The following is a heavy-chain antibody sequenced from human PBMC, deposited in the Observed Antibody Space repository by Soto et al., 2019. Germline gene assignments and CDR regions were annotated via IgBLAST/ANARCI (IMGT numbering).Heavy chain of an antibody. V-gene: IGHV4-31*03. Sequence: SETLSLTCTVSGASINGGGYYWSWIRQHPGKGLEWIGSIYYSGNTYYSPSLKSRVTISVDTSKNHFSLRLTSVTAADTAVYNCARDPSYGDYSYYGMDVWGQGTTVTVSS. CDR1: GASINGGGYY. J-gene: IGHJ6*02. CDR3: ARDPSYGDYSYYGMDV. CDR2: IYYSGNT. D-gene: IGHD4-17*01.